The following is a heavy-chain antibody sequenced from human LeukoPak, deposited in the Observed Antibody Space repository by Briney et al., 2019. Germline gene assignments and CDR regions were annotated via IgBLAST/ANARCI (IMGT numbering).Heavy chain of an antibody. Sequence: GRSLRLSCAASGSKFSSYAMNWVRQAPRKRLEWVSTIRGTDGHAAYGVSVRGRFTTTRDNSQNTVYLQMNGLRDEDTAVYFCARLQRPNNDIFFDVWGQGALVIVSS. J-gene: IGHJ4*02. D-gene: IGHD3-9*01. V-gene: IGHV3-23*01. CDR2: IRGTDGHA. CDR1: GSKFSSYA. CDR3: ARLQRPNNDIFFDV.